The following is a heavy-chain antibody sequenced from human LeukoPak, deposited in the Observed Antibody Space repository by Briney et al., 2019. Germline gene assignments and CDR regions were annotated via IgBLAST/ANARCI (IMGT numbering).Heavy chain of an antibody. CDR3: ARAYCSSTSCYPHFDY. J-gene: IGHJ4*02. CDR1: GGSISSGGYY. CDR2: IYYSGST. Sequence: PSETLSLTCTVSGGSISSGGYYWSWIRQHPGKGLEWIGYIYYSGSTYYNPSLKSRVTISVDASKNQFSLKLSSVTAADTAVYYCARAYCSSTSCYPHFDYWGQGTLVTVSS. V-gene: IGHV4-31*03. D-gene: IGHD2-2*01.